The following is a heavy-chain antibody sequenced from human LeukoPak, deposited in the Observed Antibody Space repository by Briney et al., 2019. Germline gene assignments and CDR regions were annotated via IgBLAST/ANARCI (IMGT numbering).Heavy chain of an antibody. CDR2: IRSKANSYAT. Sequence: GGSLRLSCAASGFTFSGSAMHWVRQASGKGLEWVGRIRSKANSYATAYAASVKGRFTISRDDSKNTAYLQMNSLKTEDTAGYYCTPGIAVAFWGQGTLVTVSS. V-gene: IGHV3-73*01. D-gene: IGHD6-19*01. CDR3: TPGIAVAF. J-gene: IGHJ4*02. CDR1: GFTFSGSA.